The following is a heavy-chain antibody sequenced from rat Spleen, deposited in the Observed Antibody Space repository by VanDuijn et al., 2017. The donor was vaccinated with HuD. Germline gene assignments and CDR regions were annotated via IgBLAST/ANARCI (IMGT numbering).Heavy chain of an antibody. Sequence: EVQLVESGGGLVQPGRSLKLSCAVSGFTFSNYGLHWIRQAPTKGLEWVASISPSGGSTYYRDSVKGRFTISRDNAKSTLSLQTDSLRSEDTATYYCTTHGARVSRFAYWGQGTLVTVSS. J-gene: IGHJ3*01. D-gene: IGHD1-4*01. CDR1: GFTFSNYG. CDR2: ISPSGGST. CDR3: TTHGARVSRFAY. V-gene: IGHV5-19*01.